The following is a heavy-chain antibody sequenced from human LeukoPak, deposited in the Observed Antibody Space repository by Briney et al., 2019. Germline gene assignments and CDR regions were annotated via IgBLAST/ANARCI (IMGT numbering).Heavy chain of an antibody. CDR2: IRYDASDK. V-gene: IGHV3-30*02. Sequence: GGSLRLSCAASGFTFSRHGMHWVRQAPGKGLEWVAFIRYDASDKYYADSVKGRFTISGDNSKNTLYLQMNSLRPEDTAVYYCAKDKAFLAGYFDYWGQGNLVTVSS. J-gene: IGHJ4*02. CDR3: AKDKAFLAGYFDY. CDR1: GFTFSRHG.